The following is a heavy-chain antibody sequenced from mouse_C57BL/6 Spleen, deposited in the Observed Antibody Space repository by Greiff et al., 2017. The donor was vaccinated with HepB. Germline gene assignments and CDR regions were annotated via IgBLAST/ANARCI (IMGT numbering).Heavy chain of an antibody. V-gene: IGHV5-16*01. CDR1: GFTFSDYY. CDR3: ARKGSDAMDY. Sequence: EVQLVESEGGLVQPGSSMKLSCTASGFTFSDYYMAWVRQVPEKGLEWVANINYDGSSTYYLDSLKSRFIISRDNAKNILYLQMSSLKSEDTATYYWARKGSDAMDYWGQGTSVTVSS. J-gene: IGHJ4*01. CDR2: INYDGSST.